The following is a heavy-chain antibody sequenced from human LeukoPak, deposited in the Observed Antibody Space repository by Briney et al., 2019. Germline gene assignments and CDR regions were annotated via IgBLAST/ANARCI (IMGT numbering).Heavy chain of an antibody. CDR3: ARDGAFRTYDY. CDR2: INQDGNEK. J-gene: IGHJ4*02. CDR1: GFTFSSDW. V-gene: IGHV3-7*01. D-gene: IGHD3-3*02. Sequence: GGSLRLSCAASGFTFSSDWMTWVRQAPGKGLEWVASINQDGNEKYYVDSVKGRFTISRDNARNSLYLQMSSLRADDTAVYYCARDGAFRTYDYWGQGTLVTVSS.